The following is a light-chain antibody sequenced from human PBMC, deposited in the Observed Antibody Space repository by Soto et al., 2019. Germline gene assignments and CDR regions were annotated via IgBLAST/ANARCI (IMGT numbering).Light chain of an antibody. Sequence: IVMTQPPATLSVSPGERATLSCRASQSVSSNLAWYQQKPGQAPRLLIYGASNRATRIPDRFSGSGSGTDFTLTISRLEPEDFAVYYCQQYGSSGTFGQGTKVDIK. CDR1: QSVSSN. CDR2: GAS. J-gene: IGKJ1*01. V-gene: IGKV3-20*01. CDR3: QQYGSSGT.